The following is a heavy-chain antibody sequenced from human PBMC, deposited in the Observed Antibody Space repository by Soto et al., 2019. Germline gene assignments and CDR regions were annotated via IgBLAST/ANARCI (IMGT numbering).Heavy chain of an antibody. CDR1: GYTFTGYY. V-gene: IGHV1-2*04. D-gene: IGHD1-1*01. CDR2: INPNSGGT. J-gene: IGHJ4*02. Sequence: ASVKVSCKASGYTFTGYYMHWVRQAPGQGLEWMGWINPNSGGTNYAQKFQGWVTMTRDTSISTAYMELSRLRSDDTAVYYCARSVTLPTGSFDYWGQGTLVTVSS. CDR3: ARSVTLPTGSFDY.